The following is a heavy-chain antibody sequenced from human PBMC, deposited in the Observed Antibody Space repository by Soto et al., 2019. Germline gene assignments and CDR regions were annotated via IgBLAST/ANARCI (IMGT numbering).Heavy chain of an antibody. CDR3: AKALQYSSSRDYFYYGMDV. CDR1: GFTFSNFS. V-gene: IGHV3-23*01. D-gene: IGHD6-6*01. J-gene: IGHJ6*02. CDR2: MNSGGRS. Sequence: GGSLRLSCAASGFTFSNFSMSWVRQAPGKGLEWVSGMNSGGRSYYADSVKGRFTISRDTSKNMLYLQMNSLRADDTAVFYCAKALQYSSSRDYFYYGMDVWGQGTTVTV.